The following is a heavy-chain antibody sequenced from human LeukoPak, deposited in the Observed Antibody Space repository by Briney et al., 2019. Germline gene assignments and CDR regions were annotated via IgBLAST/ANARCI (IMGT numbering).Heavy chain of an antibody. CDR3: ARSNPLLWFVFDY. CDR2: ISSSGSTI. D-gene: IGHD3-10*01. V-gene: IGHV3-48*03. Sequence: GGSLRLSCAAPGFTFSSYEMNWVRQAPGKGLESVSYISSSGSTIYYADSVKGRFTISRDNAKNSLYLQMNSLRAEDTAVYYCARSNPLLWFVFDYWGQGTLVTVSS. J-gene: IGHJ4*02. CDR1: GFTFSSYE.